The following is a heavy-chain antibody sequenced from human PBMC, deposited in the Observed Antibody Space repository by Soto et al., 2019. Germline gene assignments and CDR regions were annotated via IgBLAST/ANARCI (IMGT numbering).Heavy chain of an antibody. Sequence: QVQLVQSGAEVKKPGSSVKVSCRASGGTFSSYAISWVRQAPGQGPEWMGGIIQIFGTANYAQKFQGRVTITADESTSTAYMELSSLRSEDTAVYYCARGWEGFYNWNYSGLRYYYRMDVWGQGTTVTVSS. V-gene: IGHV1-69*01. D-gene: IGHD1-7*01. CDR1: GGTFSSYA. J-gene: IGHJ6*02. CDR2: IIQIFGTA. CDR3: ARGWEGFYNWNYSGLRYYYRMDV.